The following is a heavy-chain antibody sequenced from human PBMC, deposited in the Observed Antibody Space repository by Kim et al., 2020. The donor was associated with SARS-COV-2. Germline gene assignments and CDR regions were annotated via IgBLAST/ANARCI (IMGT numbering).Heavy chain of an antibody. CDR1: GGSFSGYY. D-gene: IGHD1-1*01. CDR2: INHSGST. J-gene: IGHJ2*01. V-gene: IGHV4-34*01. CDR3: ARSLYDDYWYFDL. Sequence: SETLSLTCAVYGGSFSGYYWSWIRQPPGKGLQWIGEINHSGSTNYKPSLKSRVTISLDTSKNQFSLKLTSVTAADTAVYYCARSLYDDYWYFDLWGRGTLVIVSS.